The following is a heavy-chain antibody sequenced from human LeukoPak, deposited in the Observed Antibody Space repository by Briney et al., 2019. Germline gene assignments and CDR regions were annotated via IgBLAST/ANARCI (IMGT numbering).Heavy chain of an antibody. CDR1: GGSFRGYY. D-gene: IGHD6-13*01. V-gene: IGHV4-34*01. Sequence: PSETLSLTCAVYGGSFRGYYWSWIRQPPGKGLEWFGEINHSGSTNYNPSLKSRVTISVDTSKNQFSLKLSSVTAADTAVYYCARGRISSWYYYYMDVWGKGTTVTVSS. CDR3: ARGRISSWYYYYMDV. CDR2: INHSGST. J-gene: IGHJ6*03.